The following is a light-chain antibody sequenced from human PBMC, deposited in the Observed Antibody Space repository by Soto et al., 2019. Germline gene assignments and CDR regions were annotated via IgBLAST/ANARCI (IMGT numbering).Light chain of an antibody. Sequence: DIVMTQSPATLSVSPGERATLSCRASQSISSSLAWYQQKPGQAPRLLIYGASTRATGIPARFSGSGSGTEFILTISGLQSDDFAAYYCQQYNNWPRTFGQGTKVEIK. CDR2: GAS. V-gene: IGKV3-15*01. J-gene: IGKJ1*01. CDR1: QSISSS. CDR3: QQYNNWPRT.